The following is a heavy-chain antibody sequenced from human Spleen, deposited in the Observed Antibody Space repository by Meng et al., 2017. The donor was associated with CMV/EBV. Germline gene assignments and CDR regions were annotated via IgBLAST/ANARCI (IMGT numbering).Heavy chain of an antibody. D-gene: IGHD2/OR15-2a*01. CDR3: ARGILADWGTKSPRYYYGMDV. V-gene: IGHV1-69*05. J-gene: IGHJ6*02. CDR2: IIPILGTA. Sequence: SVKVSCKASGGTFSSYAISWVRQAPGQGLEWMGGIIPILGTANYAQKFQGRVTITTDESTITAYMELSSLTFEDTAVYYCARGILADWGTKSPRYYYGMDVWGQGTTVTVSS. CDR1: GGTFSSYA.